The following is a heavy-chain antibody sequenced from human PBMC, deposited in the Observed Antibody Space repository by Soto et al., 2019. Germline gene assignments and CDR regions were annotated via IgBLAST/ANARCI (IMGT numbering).Heavy chain of an antibody. CDR2: ISYDGSNK. Sequence: GSLRLSCAASGFTFSSYGMHWVRQAPGKGLEWVAVISYDGSNKYYADSVKGRFTISRDNSKNTLYLQMNSLRAEDTAVYYCAKDRHSYGYVYYYYGMDVWGQGTTVTVSS. D-gene: IGHD5-18*01. CDR1: GFTFSSYG. J-gene: IGHJ6*02. V-gene: IGHV3-30*18. CDR3: AKDRHSYGYVYYYYGMDV.